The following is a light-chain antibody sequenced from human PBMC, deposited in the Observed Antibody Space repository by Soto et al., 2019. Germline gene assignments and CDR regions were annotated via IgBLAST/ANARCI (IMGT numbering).Light chain of an antibody. V-gene: IGKV1-13*02. CDR2: DAS. CDR3: QQFNRYPLT. CDR1: QGISSA. J-gene: IGKJ4*01. Sequence: AIQLTQSPSSLSASVGDRVTITCRASQGISSALDWYQQKPGKAPKLLIYDASSLESGVPSRFSGSGSGTDFTLTISSLQPEDFATYYCQQFNRYPLTFGGGTKVEIK.